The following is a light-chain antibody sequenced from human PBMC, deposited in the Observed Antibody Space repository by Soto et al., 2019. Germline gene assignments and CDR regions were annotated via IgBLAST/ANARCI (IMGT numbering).Light chain of an antibody. J-gene: IGLJ3*02. CDR3: SSYTNTAALAV. CDR2: EVS. Sequence: QSALTQPASVSGSPGQSITISCAGTNSDIGRYNYVSWYQQHPGEAPKLLIYEVSNRPSGIPHRFSGSKSGNTASLTISGLQAEDEGDYYCSSYTNTAALAVFGEGTKLTVL. CDR1: NSDIGRYNY. V-gene: IGLV2-14*01.